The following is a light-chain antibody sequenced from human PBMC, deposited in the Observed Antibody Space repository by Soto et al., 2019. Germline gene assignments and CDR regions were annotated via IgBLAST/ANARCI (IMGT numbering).Light chain of an antibody. V-gene: IGLV2-14*01. CDR1: SSDVGGYDY. CDR2: EVS. CDR3: SSYTTSGVI. Sequence: QSALTQSASVSGSPGQSITISCTGTSSDVGGYDYVSWYQQHPGKAPKLMIYEVSHRPSGVSNRFSGSKSGNTGSLTISGLQAEDEADYYCSSYTTSGVIFGGGTKVTVL. J-gene: IGLJ2*01.